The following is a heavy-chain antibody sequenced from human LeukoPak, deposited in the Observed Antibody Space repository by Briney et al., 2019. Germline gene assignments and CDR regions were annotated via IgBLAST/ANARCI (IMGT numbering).Heavy chain of an antibody. Sequence: GGSLRLTCAASGFIFRNYWMTWVRQAPGTGLDLVANIQQDGNEKWYVDSVKGRFTIPRDNARSSLYLQMNSLRAEDTAVYYCAGSWGYRALDIWGQGTVVTVSS. CDR1: GFIFRNYW. V-gene: IGHV3-7*01. CDR2: IQQDGNEK. J-gene: IGHJ3*02. D-gene: IGHD3-16*01. CDR3: AGSWGYRALDI.